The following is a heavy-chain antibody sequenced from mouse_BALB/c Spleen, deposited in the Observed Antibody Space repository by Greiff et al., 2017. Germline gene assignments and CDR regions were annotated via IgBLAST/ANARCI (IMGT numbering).Heavy chain of an antibody. CDR2: ISSGGST. Sequence: EVKLVESGGGLVKPGGSLKLSCAASGFTFSSYAMSWVRQTPEKRLEWVASISSGGSTYYPDSVKGRFTISRDNARNILYLQMSSLRSEDTAMYYCARGPNYYGSSYEAWFAYWGQGTLVTVSA. CDR1: GFTFSSYA. J-gene: IGHJ3*01. D-gene: IGHD1-1*01. CDR3: ARGPNYYGSSYEAWFAY. V-gene: IGHV5-6-5*01.